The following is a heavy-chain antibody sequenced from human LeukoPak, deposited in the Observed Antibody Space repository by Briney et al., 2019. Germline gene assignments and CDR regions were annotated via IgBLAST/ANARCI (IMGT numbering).Heavy chain of an antibody. D-gene: IGHD5-18*01. CDR3: ARDRGYSYGPFDS. CDR2: INYSGYT. J-gene: IGHJ4*02. CDR1: GGSVSSGEYY. V-gene: IGHV4-30-4*01. Sequence: SQTLSVTCTVSGGSVSSGEYYWSWVRQPPWKCLEWIGYINYSGYTLYNPSLRSRVTISIDTSKNHFSLKVSSVTAADTAVYYCARDRGYSYGPFDSWGPGTLVTVSS.